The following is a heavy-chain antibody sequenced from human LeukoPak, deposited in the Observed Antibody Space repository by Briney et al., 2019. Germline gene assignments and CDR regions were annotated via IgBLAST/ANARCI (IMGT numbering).Heavy chain of an antibody. V-gene: IGHV1-69*13. D-gene: IGHD5-24*01. CDR2: IIPIFGTA. CDR3: ARGRRDGYNLFDY. Sequence: SVKVSCKASGYTFTSYGISWVRQAPGQGLEWMGGIIPIFGTANYAQKFQGRVTITADESTSTAYMELSSLRSEDTAVYYCARGRRDGYNLFDYWGQGTLVTVSS. CDR1: GYTFTSYG. J-gene: IGHJ4*02.